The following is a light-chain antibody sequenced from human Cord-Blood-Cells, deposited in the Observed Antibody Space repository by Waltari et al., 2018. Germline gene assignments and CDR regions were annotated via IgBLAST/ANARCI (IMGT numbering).Light chain of an antibody. J-gene: IGLJ3*02. Sequence: QSALTQPASVSGPPGQPITIPSPGTTNAVGGYNAVSWYQQPPGKAPKLMIYDVSKRPSGVSNRFSGSKSGNTASLTISGLQAEDEADYYCCSYAGSSTWVFGGGTKLTVL. CDR2: DVS. V-gene: IGLV2-23*02. CDR1: TNAVGGYNA. CDR3: CSYAGSSTWV.